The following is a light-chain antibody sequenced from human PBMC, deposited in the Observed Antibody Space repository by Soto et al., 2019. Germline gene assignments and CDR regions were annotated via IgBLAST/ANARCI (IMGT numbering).Light chain of an antibody. CDR2: EAS. V-gene: IGKV3-11*01. J-gene: IGKJ5*01. CDR3: QQRGSWPLIT. CDR1: QSVSTS. Sequence: ETVLTQSPASLSLSPGERATLSCRASQSVSTSLAWYQQKPGQAPRLLIHEASSRATGIPARFSGSGSGTDFPLTISSLEPEDSAVYYWQQRGSWPLITFRQGTRPEIK.